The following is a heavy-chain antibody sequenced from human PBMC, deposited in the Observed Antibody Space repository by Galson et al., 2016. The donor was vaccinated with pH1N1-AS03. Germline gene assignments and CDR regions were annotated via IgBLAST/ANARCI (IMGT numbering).Heavy chain of an antibody. CDR3: TRGGTYSSSSPAYFGY. CDR2: IYYNGPA. V-gene: IGHV4-59*01. D-gene: IGHD6-6*01. CDR1: GGSITNYY. J-gene: IGHJ4*02. Sequence: SETLSLTCTVSGGSITNYYWTWIRQPPGKGQEWIGYIYYNGPANYNPSLNSRVTISADTSKKQFFLNLTSVTAADTAVYFCTRGGTYSSSSPAYFGYWGQGTLVTVSS.